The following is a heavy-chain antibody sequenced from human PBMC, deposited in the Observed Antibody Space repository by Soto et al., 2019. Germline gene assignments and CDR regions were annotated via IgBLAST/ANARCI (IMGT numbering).Heavy chain of an antibody. CDR1: GSSVSSYY. D-gene: IGHD2-2*01. CDR3: ARETPYCTSTSCSASYYYGMDV. CDR2: ISNSGST. Sequence: QVQLQESGPGLVKPSETLSLTCTVSGSSVSSYYWSWIRQPPGKGLEWIGYISNSGSTNYNSSLRSRVTISVDTSKNQFSLKMTSVTAADTAVYYCARETPYCTSTSCSASYYYGMDVWGQGTTVTVSS. V-gene: IGHV4-59*02. J-gene: IGHJ6*02.